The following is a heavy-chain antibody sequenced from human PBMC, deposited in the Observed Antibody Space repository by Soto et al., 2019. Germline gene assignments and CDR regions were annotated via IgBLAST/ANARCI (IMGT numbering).Heavy chain of an antibody. D-gene: IGHD5-18*01. V-gene: IGHV1-3*01. J-gene: IGHJ6*03. CDR3: ARVRGDTAMVNEYYYYMDV. Sequence: ASVKVSCKASGYTFTSYAMHWVRQAPGQRLEWMGWINAGNGNTKYSQKFQGRVTITRDTSASTAYMELSSLRSEDTAVYYCARVRGDTAMVNEYYYYMDVWGKGTTVTVSS. CDR1: GYTFTSYA. CDR2: INAGNGNT.